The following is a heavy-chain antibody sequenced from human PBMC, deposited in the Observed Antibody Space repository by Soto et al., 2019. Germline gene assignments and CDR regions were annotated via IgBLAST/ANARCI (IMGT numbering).Heavy chain of an antibody. Sequence: PVGSLRLSCAASGFTFSSYAMSWVRQAPGKGLEWVSAISGSGGSTYYADSVKGRFTISRDNSKNTLYLQMNSLRAEDTAVYYCAKGLSVGSGYYSWFDPWGQGTLVTVSS. CDR3: AKGLSVGSGYYSWFDP. J-gene: IGHJ5*02. D-gene: IGHD3-3*01. V-gene: IGHV3-23*01. CDR2: ISGSGGST. CDR1: GFTFSSYA.